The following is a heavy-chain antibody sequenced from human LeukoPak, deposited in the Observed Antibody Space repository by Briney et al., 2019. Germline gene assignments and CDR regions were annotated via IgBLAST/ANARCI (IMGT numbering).Heavy chain of an antibody. CDR1: GFTFSNYE. CDR2: ISSSGVLI. V-gene: IGHV3-48*03. CDR3: ARVSGSGWHFDY. Sequence: GGSLRLSCAPSGFTFSNYEMNGVRQAPGKGLEGVSFISSSGVLIYYADSVKGRFTISRDNAKNSLYLQMNSLRVEDTAVYYCARVSGSGWHFDYWGQGSLVTVSS. J-gene: IGHJ4*02. D-gene: IGHD6-19*01.